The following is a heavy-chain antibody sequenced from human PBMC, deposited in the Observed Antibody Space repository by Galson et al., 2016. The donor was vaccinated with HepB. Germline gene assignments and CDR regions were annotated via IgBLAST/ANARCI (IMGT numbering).Heavy chain of an antibody. Sequence: SLRLSCAASGFTVSDYDMDWVRQAPGKGLEWVGRFENNPNSHTILYAASVKGRFIISRDASNNSLDLESNRLKRDDTAEYFRARRGTAGGLDLWGQGTMVAVSS. CDR3: ARRGTAGGLDL. CDR1: GFTVSDYD. J-gene: IGHJ3*01. V-gene: IGHV3-72*01. D-gene: IGHD1-7*01. CDR2: FENNPNSHTI.